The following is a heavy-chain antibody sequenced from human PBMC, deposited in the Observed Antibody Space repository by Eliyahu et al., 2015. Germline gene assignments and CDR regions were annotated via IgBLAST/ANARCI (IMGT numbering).Heavy chain of an antibody. CDR3: ARGVGAERGRPGGYSSSWYSPHYYYYYGMDV. CDR2: IYYSGST. D-gene: IGHD6-13*01. J-gene: IGHJ6*02. V-gene: IGHV4-59*01. Sequence: QVQLQESGPGLVKPSETLSLTCTVSGGSISSYYWSWIRQPPGKGXGWIGYIYYSGSTNYNPSLKSRVTISVDTSKNQFSLKLSSVTAADTAVYYCARGVGAERGRPGGYSSSWYSPHYYYYYGMDVWGQGTTVTVSS. CDR1: GGSISSYY.